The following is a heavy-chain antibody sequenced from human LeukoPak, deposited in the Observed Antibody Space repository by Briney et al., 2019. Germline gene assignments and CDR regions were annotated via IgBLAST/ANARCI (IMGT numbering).Heavy chain of an antibody. D-gene: IGHD6-13*01. J-gene: IGHJ4*02. Sequence: GGSLRLSCAASGFTFSSYWMSWVRQAPGKGLEWVANIKQDGSEKYYVDSVKGRFTISRDNAMNSLYLQMNSLRAEDTAIYYCARSLLYGTTWYGRSDFWGQGTLVTVSS. CDR3: ARSLLYGTTWYGRSDF. CDR2: IKQDGSEK. V-gene: IGHV3-7*03. CDR1: GFTFSSYW.